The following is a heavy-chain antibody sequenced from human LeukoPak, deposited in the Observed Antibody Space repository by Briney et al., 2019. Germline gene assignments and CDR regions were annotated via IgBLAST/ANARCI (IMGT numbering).Heavy chain of an antibody. CDR1: GFTFSSYA. D-gene: IGHD5-24*01. Sequence: GGSLRLSCAASGFTFSSYAMHWVRQAPGKGLEWVAVISYDGSNKYYADSVKGRFTISRDSSKNTVSLQMNSLRAEDTAIHFCARVPPPFTMYYMDVWGKGTPVIVSS. V-gene: IGHV3-30-3*01. CDR3: ARVPPPFTMYYMDV. CDR2: ISYDGSNK. J-gene: IGHJ6*03.